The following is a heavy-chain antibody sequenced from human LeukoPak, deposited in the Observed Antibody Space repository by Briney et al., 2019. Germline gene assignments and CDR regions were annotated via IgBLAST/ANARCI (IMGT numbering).Heavy chain of an antibody. D-gene: IGHD6-6*01. V-gene: IGHV4-31*11. CDR3: ARAPSKSASAFDI. CDR2: IYYSGST. J-gene: IGHJ3*02. Sequence: SETLSLTCAVYGGSFSGYYWSWIRQHPGKGLEWIGYIYYSGSTYYNPSLKSRVTISVDTSKNQFSLKLSSVTAADTAVYYCARAPSKSASAFDIWGQGTMVTVSS. CDR1: GGSFSGYY.